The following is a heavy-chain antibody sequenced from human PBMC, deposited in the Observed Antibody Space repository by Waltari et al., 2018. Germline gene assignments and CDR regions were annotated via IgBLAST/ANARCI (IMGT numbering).Heavy chain of an antibody. CDR3: AKSSGEGATTCDY. J-gene: IGHJ4*02. CDR2: IWYDGSNK. Sequence: QVQLVESGGGVVQPGRSLRLSCAASGFTFSSYGMHWVRQAPGKGLEWVAVIWYDGSNKYYADSVKGRFTISRDNSKNTLYLQMNSLRAEDTAMYYCAKSSGEGATTCDYCGQGTLVTVSS. CDR1: GFTFSSYG. D-gene: IGHD1-26*01. V-gene: IGHV3-30*18.